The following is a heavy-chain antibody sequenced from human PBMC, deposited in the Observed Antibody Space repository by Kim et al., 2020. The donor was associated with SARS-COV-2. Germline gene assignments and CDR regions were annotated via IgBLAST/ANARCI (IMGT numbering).Heavy chain of an antibody. CDR3: ARHFRGTSMHFLGLYQFYY. CDR1: DGSISSRGYY. J-gene: IGHJ4*03. CDR2: VYYSGNN. D-gene: IGHD2-2*02. Sequence: SETLSLTCTVSDGSISSRGYYWGWIRQPPGKGLEWIGSVYYSGNNYYTPSLKSRLTISVDTSKNQFSLKLNSVTDADTAVYYCARHFRGTSMHFLGLYQFYYSGPRILVTLSS. V-gene: IGHV4-39*01.